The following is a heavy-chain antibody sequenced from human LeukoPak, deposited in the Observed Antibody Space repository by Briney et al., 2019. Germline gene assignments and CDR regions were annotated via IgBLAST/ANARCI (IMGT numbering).Heavy chain of an antibody. J-gene: IGHJ4*02. Sequence: SETLSLTRSVSGGSISSSSYYWGWIRQPPGKGLEWIGSIYYSGFTYYNPSLKSRVTISVDTSKNQFSLKLSSVTAADTAVYYCARLVGATLPYFDYWGQGTLVTVSS. CDR1: GGSISSSSYY. CDR2: IYYSGFT. D-gene: IGHD1-26*01. CDR3: ARLVGATLPYFDY. V-gene: IGHV4-39*07.